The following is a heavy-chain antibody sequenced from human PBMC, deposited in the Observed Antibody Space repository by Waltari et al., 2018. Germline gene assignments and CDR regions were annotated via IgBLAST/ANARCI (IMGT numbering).Heavy chain of an antibody. Sequence: QVQLQQWGAGLLKPSETLSLTCGESGAHFGGFYWSWIRQAPGKGLEWIGDITHTGDSNINPSLKSRLTISVDTSKRQFSLELTSVTPADTAVYYCGRAPATSWFGYSVYWGQGTVVTVSS. J-gene: IGHJ4*02. V-gene: IGHV4-34*01. CDR3: GRAPATSWFGYSVY. CDR1: GAHFGGFY. D-gene: IGHD2-2*01. CDR2: ITHTGDS.